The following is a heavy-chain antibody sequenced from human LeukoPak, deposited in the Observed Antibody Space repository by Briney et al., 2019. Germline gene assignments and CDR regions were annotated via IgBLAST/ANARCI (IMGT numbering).Heavy chain of an antibody. D-gene: IGHD5-24*01. J-gene: IGHJ6*03. CDR1: GGSISSYY. CDR3: AREGRYRYGYNEYHSYMDI. V-gene: IGHV4-59*01. CDR2: IYYSGST. Sequence: PETLSLTCTVSGGSISSYYWSWIRQPPGKGLEWIGYIYYSGSTNYNPSLKSRVTISVDTSKNQFSLKLSSVTAAETAVYYCAREGRYRYGYNEYHSYMDIWGKGTTVTVSS.